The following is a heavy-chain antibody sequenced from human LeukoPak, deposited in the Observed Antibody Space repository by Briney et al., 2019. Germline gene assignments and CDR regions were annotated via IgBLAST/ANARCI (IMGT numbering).Heavy chain of an antibody. Sequence: GGSLRLSCAASGLTFSSHAMTWVRQAPGKGLEWVSGIGSSGGSTYYADSVKGRFTISRDNSKNTLYLQMNTLRAEDTAVYYCASSNGYHFFFDYWGQGTLVTVSS. D-gene: IGHD5-24*01. V-gene: IGHV3-23*01. CDR3: ASSNGYHFFFDY. CDR1: GLTFSSHA. CDR2: IGSSGGST. J-gene: IGHJ4*02.